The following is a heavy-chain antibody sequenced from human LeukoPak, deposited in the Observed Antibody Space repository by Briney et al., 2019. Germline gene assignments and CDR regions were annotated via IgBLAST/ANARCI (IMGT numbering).Heavy chain of an antibody. CDR1: GFTFSSYW. J-gene: IGHJ3*02. CDR2: IKQDGSE. D-gene: IGHD5-12*01. CDR3: ARDRSSGYDDI. Sequence: PGGSLRLSCAASGFTFSSYWMSWVRQAPGKGLEWVANIKQDGSENYVDSVKGRFTISRDNAKNSLYLQMNSLRAEDTAVYYCARDRSSGYDDIWGQGTMVTVSS. V-gene: IGHV3-7*01.